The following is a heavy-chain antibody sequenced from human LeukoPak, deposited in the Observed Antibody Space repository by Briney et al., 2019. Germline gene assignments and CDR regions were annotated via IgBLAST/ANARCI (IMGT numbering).Heavy chain of an antibody. V-gene: IGHV3-7*01. CDR3: ARDPETGITGTTNY. D-gene: IGHD1-7*01. Sequence: GGSLRLSCAASGFTFSSYWMSWVRQASGKGLEWVANIKQDGSEKYYVDSVKGRFTISRDNAKNSLYLQMNSLRAEDTAVYYCARDPETGITGTTNYWGQGTLVTVSS. CDR2: IKQDGSEK. CDR1: GFTFSSYW. J-gene: IGHJ4*02.